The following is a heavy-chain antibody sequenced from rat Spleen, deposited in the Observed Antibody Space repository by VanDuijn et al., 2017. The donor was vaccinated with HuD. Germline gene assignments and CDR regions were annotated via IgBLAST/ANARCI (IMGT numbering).Heavy chain of an antibody. V-gene: IGHV5-27*01. CDR3: TTENYWFAY. CDR1: GFSFSNSY. J-gene: IGHJ3*01. Sequence: EVQLVESGGDLVQPGGSLKLSCAASGFSFSNSYMAWVRQAPAKGLEWVAYISFDGSSTYYRDSVKGRFTFSRDNAKSTLYLQMDSLRSEDTATYYCTTENYWFAYWGQGTLVTVSS. CDR2: ISFDGSST. D-gene: IGHD1-10*01.